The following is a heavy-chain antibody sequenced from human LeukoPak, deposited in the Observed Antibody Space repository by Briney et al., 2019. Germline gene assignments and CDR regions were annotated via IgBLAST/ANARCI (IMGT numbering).Heavy chain of an antibody. Sequence: ASVKVSCKASGYTFTNYGITWVRQAPGQGLEWMGWISRHQGSTKYAQSFQGRVMMTIDTSTSTAYMDLRSLRSDDTAIYFCARSDLGTITVGPFNYWGQGTLVAVSS. CDR1: GYTFTNYG. J-gene: IGHJ4*02. CDR2: ISRHQGST. CDR3: ARSDLGTITVGPFNY. V-gene: IGHV1-18*01. D-gene: IGHD5-12*01.